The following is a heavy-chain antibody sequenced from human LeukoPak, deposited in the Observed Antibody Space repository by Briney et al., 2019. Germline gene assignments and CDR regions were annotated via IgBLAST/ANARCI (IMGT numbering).Heavy chain of an antibody. CDR2: ISWNSGSI. J-gene: IGHJ4*02. D-gene: IGHD3-22*01. Sequence: PGRSLRLSCAASGFTFDDYAMHWVRQAPGKGLEWVSGISWNSGSIGYADSVKGRFTISRDNAKNSLYLQMNSLRAEDTALYYCAKDIWVYDSSGLIDYWGQGTLVTVSS. CDR3: AKDIWVYDSSGLIDY. V-gene: IGHV3-9*01. CDR1: GFTFDDYA.